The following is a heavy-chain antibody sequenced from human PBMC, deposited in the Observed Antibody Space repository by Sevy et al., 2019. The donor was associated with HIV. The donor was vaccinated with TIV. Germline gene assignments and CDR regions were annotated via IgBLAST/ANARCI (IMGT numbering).Heavy chain of an antibody. CDR1: GGSISSYY. J-gene: IGHJ4*02. CDR2: IYYSGST. Sequence: SEILSLTCTVSGGSISSYYWSWIRQPPGKGLEWIGYIYYSGSTNYNPSLKSRVTISVDTSKNQFSLKLSSVTAADTVVHYCARVAFVYGAEIDRFYFDYWGQGTLVLVSS. D-gene: IGHD4-17*01. CDR3: ARVAFVYGAEIDRFYFDY. V-gene: IGHV4-59*01.